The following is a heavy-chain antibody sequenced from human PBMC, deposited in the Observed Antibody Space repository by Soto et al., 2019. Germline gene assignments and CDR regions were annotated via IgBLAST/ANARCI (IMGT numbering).Heavy chain of an antibody. CDR3: ARGPYDYVWGSDPPHFDY. Sequence: PGGSLRLSCAASGFTFSDYYMSWIRQAPGKGLEWVPYISSSGSTIYYADSVKGRFTISRDNAKNSLYLQMNSLRAEDTALYYCARGPYDYVWGSDPPHFDYWGQGTLVTVSS. D-gene: IGHD3-16*02. J-gene: IGHJ4*02. V-gene: IGHV3-11*01. CDR2: ISSSGSTI. CDR1: GFTFSDYY.